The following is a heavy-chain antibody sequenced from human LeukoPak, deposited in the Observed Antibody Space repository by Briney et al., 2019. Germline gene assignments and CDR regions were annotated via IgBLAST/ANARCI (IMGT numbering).Heavy chain of an antibody. CDR2: IYYSGST. Sequence: SETLSLTRTVSGGSISSSSYYWGWIRQPPGKGLEWIGSIYYSGSTYYNPSLKSRVTISVDTSKNQFSLKLSSVTAADTAVYYCARGSYDSSGYYNDYWGQGTLVTVSS. D-gene: IGHD3-22*01. J-gene: IGHJ4*02. CDR1: GGSISSSSYY. V-gene: IGHV4-39*01. CDR3: ARGSYDSSGYYNDY.